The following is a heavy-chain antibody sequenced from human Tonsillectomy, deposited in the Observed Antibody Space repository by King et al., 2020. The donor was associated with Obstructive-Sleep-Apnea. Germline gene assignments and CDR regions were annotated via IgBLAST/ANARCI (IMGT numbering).Heavy chain of an antibody. Sequence: VQLVESGGGLVQPGGSLRLSCVASALTFSGLTFSSYAMNWVRQAPGKGLEWVSAISGSGDGTYYADSVKGRFTISRDNSKNTLYLQMNSLRAEDPALYYCANLYYGPRLYGMDGWGQGTTVTVSS. CDR3: ANLYYGPRLYGMDG. V-gene: IGHV3-23*04. J-gene: IGHJ6*02. CDR2: ISGSGDGT. CDR1: ALTFSGLTFSSYA. D-gene: IGHD3-10*01.